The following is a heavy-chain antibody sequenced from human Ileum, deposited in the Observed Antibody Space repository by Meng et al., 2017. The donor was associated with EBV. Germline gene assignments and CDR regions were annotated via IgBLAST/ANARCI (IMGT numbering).Heavy chain of an antibody. D-gene: IGHD3-22*01. J-gene: IGHJ4*02. CDR3: ASSDYYRSDY. V-gene: IGHV4-4*02. CDR2: TSHSEST. Sequence: PQESGPGLVKPSETLSLTCAFSGGSISRSYWWSWVRQPPGKGLEWIGETSHSESTNYSPSLKSRVTISLDKSKNQLSLKLNSVTAADTAVYYCASSDYYRSDYWGQGTLVTVSS. CDR1: GGSISRSYW.